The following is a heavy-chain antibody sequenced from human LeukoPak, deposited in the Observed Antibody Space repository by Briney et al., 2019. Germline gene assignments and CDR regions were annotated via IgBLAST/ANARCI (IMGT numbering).Heavy chain of an antibody. Sequence: PGGSLRLSCAASGFTFSSYAMSWVRQAPGKGLEWVSAISGSGGSTYYADSVKGRFTISRDNSKNTLYLQMNSLRAEDTAVYYCAKVWEGCSSTSCYGYFDYWGQGTLVTVSS. CDR3: AKVWEGCSSTSCYGYFDY. CDR1: GFTFSSYA. V-gene: IGHV3-23*01. D-gene: IGHD2-2*01. CDR2: ISGSGGST. J-gene: IGHJ4*02.